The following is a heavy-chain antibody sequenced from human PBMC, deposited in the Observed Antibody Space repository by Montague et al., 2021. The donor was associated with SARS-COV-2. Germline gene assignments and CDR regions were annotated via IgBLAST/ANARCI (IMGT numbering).Heavy chain of an antibody. J-gene: IGHJ5*02. CDR3: AGTVLYSGYDYSWFDP. D-gene: IGHD5-12*01. CDR2: IYNSGTT. CDR1: GGSISSGGYC. V-gene: IGHV4-31*03. Sequence: TLSLTCTVSGGSISSGGYCWNWIRQSPGKGLEWIGYIYNSGTTSYSPSLRSRATISIDTSKNLFSLKLTSVTAADTAVYYCAGTVLYSGYDYSWFDPWGQGTPVTVSS.